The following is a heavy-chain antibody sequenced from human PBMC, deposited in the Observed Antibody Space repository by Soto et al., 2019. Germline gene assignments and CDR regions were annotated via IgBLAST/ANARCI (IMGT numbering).Heavy chain of an antibody. Sequence: GGYLRLSCAASGFTFSSYSMNWVRQAPGKGLEWVSYISSSSSTIYYADSVKGRFTISRDNAKNSLSLQMNSLRVEDMALYYCAKWREGTMVYFDHWGQGILVTVSS. J-gene: IGHJ4*02. D-gene: IGHD3-10*01. CDR2: ISSSSSTI. CDR3: AKWREGTMVYFDH. CDR1: GFTFSSYS. V-gene: IGHV3-48*01.